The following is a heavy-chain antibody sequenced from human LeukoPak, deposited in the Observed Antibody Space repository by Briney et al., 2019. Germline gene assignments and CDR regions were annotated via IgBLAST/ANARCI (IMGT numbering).Heavy chain of an antibody. J-gene: IGHJ4*02. CDR1: GGSISSGGYY. D-gene: IGHD3-22*01. CDR2: IYYSGST. Sequence: SETLSLTCTVSGGSISSGGYYWSWIRQHPGTGLEWIGYIYYSGSTYYNPSLKSRVTISVDTSKNQFSLKLSSVTAADTAVYYCARQGGRITMTYYFDYWGQGTLVTVSS. CDR3: ARQGGRITMTYYFDY. V-gene: IGHV4-31*03.